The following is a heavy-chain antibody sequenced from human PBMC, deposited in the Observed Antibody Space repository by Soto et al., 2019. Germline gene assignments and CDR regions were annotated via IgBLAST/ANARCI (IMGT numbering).Heavy chain of an antibody. D-gene: IGHD2-15*01. CDR3: ARDVYYCSGGSCAEGWFDP. CDR2: ISYDGSNK. CDR1: GFTFSSYA. J-gene: IGHJ5*02. V-gene: IGHV3-30-3*01. Sequence: GGSLRLSCAASGFTFSSYAMHWVRQAPGKGLEWVAVISYDGSNKYYADSVKGRFTISRDNSKNTLYLQMNSLRAEDTAVYYCARDVYYCSGGSCAEGWFDPWGQGTLVTVSS.